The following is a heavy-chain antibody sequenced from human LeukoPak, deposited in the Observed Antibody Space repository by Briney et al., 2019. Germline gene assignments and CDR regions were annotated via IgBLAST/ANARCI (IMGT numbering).Heavy chain of an antibody. D-gene: IGHD2-2*01. CDR2: ISAYNGNT. Sequence: ASVKVSCKASGYTSRSYGISWVRQAPGQGLEWMGWISAYNGNTNSAQKIQGRVTMTTDTSTSTAYMELRSLRSDDTAVYYCARGPIIDIVIIPAADDYYYMDVWGKGTTVTVSS. V-gene: IGHV1-18*01. CDR3: ARGPIIDIVIIPAADDYYYMDV. CDR1: GYTSRSYG. J-gene: IGHJ6*03.